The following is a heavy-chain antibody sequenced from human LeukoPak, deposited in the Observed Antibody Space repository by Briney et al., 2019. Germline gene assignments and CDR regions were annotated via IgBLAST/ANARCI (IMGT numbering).Heavy chain of an antibody. V-gene: IGHV4-59*01. D-gene: IGHD1-26*01. CDR3: ARGVNSGYFDY. CDR1: GGSISSYY. J-gene: IGHJ4*02. CDR2: IYYSGST. Sequence: SETLSLTCTVSGGSISSYYWSWIRQPPGKGLEWIGYIYYSGSTNYNPSLKSRVTISVDTSKNQFPLKLTSVTAADTSVYYCARGVNSGYFDYCGQGTLVTVSS.